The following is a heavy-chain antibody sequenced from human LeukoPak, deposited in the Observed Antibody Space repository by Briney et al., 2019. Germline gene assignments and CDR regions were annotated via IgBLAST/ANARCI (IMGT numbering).Heavy chain of an antibody. V-gene: IGHV3-66*01. CDR2: IYASGST. CDR1: EFTFSSNY. D-gene: IGHD4-11*01. CDR3: ARAPTITTIFDC. Sequence: GGALRLSCAASEFTFSSNYMSWVRQAPGKGLEWVAIIYASGSTHYADSVKGRFTISRDNSRNTLYLQMNILRAEDTAVYYCARAPTITTIFDCWGQGTLVTVSS. J-gene: IGHJ4*02.